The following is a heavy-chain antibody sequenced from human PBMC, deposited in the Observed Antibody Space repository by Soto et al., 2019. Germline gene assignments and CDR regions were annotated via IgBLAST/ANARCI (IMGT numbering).Heavy chain of an antibody. V-gene: IGHV3-21*01. CDR3: GIGYNVVSSIDG. Sequence: EVQLVESGVGLVRPGWSLRLSCATAGFPFASYSLNWFRQFPGKGLEWVSSISTGSGEYIYHADSVQVRFATSRDNAKNSVYLHMTSLRTADTAVYYCGIGYNVVSSIDGWGKGSTVTVSS. D-gene: IGHD2-2*02. CDR2: ISTGSGEYI. J-gene: IGHJ6*03. CDR1: GFPFASYS.